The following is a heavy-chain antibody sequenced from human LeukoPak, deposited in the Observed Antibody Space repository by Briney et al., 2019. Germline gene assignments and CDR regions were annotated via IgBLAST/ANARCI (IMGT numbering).Heavy chain of an antibody. CDR2: ISGSGGDT. CDR1: GFTFRSYA. CDR3: AKTTAGYSSGRYPGRPVDY. D-gene: IGHD6-19*01. J-gene: IGHJ4*02. Sequence: GGSLRLSCAASGFTFRSYATYWVRQAPGKGLEWVSGISGSGGDTYFADSVKGRFAISRDNSKNTVFLQMDSLRAEDTAVYYCAKTTAGYSSGRYPGRPVDYWGLGTLVTVSS. V-gene: IGHV3-23*01.